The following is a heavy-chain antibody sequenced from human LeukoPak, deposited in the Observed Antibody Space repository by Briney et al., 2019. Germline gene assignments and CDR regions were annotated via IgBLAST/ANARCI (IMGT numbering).Heavy chain of an antibody. CDR1: GGSFSGYY. Sequence: PSETLSLTCAVYGGSFSGYYWSWIRQPPGKGLEWIGEINHSGSTNYNPSLKSRVTISVDTSKNQFSLKLSSVTAADTALYYCARARWYCTDGVCYRSWFDPWGQGTLVTVSS. D-gene: IGHD2-8*01. CDR2: INHSGST. CDR3: ARARWYCTDGVCYRSWFDP. V-gene: IGHV4-34*01. J-gene: IGHJ5*02.